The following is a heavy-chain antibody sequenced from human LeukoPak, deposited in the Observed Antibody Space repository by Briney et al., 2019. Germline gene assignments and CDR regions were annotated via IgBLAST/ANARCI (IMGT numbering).Heavy chain of an antibody. Sequence: KPSETLSLTRTVYGGSFSGYYWSWIRQPPGKGLEWIGEINHSGSTDYNPSLKSRVTISVDTSKNQFSLKLNSVTAADTAVYYCARGQLRLSNWGQGSLVIVSS. CDR3: ARGQLRLSN. D-gene: IGHD6-25*01. CDR1: GGSFSGYY. J-gene: IGHJ4*02. V-gene: IGHV4-34*01. CDR2: INHSGST.